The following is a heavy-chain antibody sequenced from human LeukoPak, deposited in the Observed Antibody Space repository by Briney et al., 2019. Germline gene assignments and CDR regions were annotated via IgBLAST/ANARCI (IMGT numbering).Heavy chain of an antibody. D-gene: IGHD3-16*02. Sequence: SETLSLTCAVYGGSFSGYYWSWVRQPPGKGLEWHGEIKHSGSTNYNPSLKSRVTLSVDTSKNQCSLKMSSVTAAGTAVYYCARGRYVWGSYRAYFDNWGQGTPVTVSS. J-gene: IGHJ4*02. CDR1: GGSFSGYY. CDR3: ARGRYVWGSYRAYFDN. CDR2: IKHSGST. V-gene: IGHV4-34*01.